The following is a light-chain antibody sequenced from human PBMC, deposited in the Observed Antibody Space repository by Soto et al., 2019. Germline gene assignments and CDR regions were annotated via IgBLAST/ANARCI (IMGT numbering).Light chain of an antibody. CDR2: AAS. J-gene: IGKJ5*01. V-gene: IGKV1-39*01. Sequence: DIQMTQSPSSLSASVGDRVTITCRASQSISNYLNWYQQKPGKAPKLLIYAASSLQSGVPSMFSGSGSGTDLTLTISSLQPEDFATYYCQQSYSSPITFGQGTRLEI. CDR1: QSISNY. CDR3: QQSYSSPIT.